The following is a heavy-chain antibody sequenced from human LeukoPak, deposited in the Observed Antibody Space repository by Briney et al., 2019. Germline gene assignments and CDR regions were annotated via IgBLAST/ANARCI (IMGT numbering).Heavy chain of an antibody. Sequence: PSETLSLTCAVSGDSISSNYWWTWVRQPPGEGLEWIGEIHHSGSTNYSPSLKSRVTVSVDNSRNDFSLSLTPVSAADTAVYYCARGIPGYFGTSDYYYEYWGQGTLVTVSS. J-gene: IGHJ4*02. CDR2: IHHSGST. CDR1: GDSISSNYW. CDR3: ARGIPGYFGTSDYYYEY. V-gene: IGHV4-4*02. D-gene: IGHD3-22*01.